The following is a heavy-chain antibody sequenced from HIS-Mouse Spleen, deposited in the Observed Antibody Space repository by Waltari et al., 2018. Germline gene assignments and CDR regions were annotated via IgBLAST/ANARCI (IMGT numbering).Heavy chain of an antibody. CDR2: IHYSGST. D-gene: IGHD6-13*01. Sequence: QLQLQESGPGLVKPSETLSLTCTVSGGSISSSSYYWGWIRQPPGKGLGWMVGIHYSGSTYTHPSLKSRFTISVDTSTNQFSLKLSSVTAADTAVYYCAREIPYSSSWYDWYFDLWGRGTLVTVSS. J-gene: IGHJ2*01. CDR3: AREIPYSSSWYDWYFDL. V-gene: IGHV4-39*07. CDR1: GGSISSSSYY.